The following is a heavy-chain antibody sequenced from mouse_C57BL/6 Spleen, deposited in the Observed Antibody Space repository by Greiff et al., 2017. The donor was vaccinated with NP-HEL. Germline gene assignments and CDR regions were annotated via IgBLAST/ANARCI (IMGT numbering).Heavy chain of an antibody. J-gene: IGHJ2*01. CDR1: GYTFTSYG. CDR2: IYIGNGYT. V-gene: IGHV1-58*01. CDR3: ARSLYYYGSSYSYFDY. D-gene: IGHD1-1*01. Sequence: VQLQQSGAELVRPGSSVKMSCKTSGYTFTSYGINWVKQRPGQGLEWIGYIYIGNGYTEYNEKFKGKATLTSDTSSSTAYMQLSSLTSEDSAIYFCARSLYYYGSSYSYFDYWGQGTTLTVSS.